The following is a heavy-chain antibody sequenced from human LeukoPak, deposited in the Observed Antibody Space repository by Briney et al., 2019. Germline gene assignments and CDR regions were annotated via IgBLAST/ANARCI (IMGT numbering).Heavy chain of an antibody. Sequence: ASVKVSCKSSGYMFTSHGIHWLRQAPGQGLEWMGWISAQNGNTNYLQQFLGRVAMTRDTSASTAYMELRSLKSDDTAVYLCARESTGGYGFDFWGQGTLVTVAS. J-gene: IGHJ4*02. V-gene: IGHV1-18*01. D-gene: IGHD5-12*01. CDR3: ARESTGGYGFDF. CDR2: ISAQNGNT. CDR1: GYMFTSHG.